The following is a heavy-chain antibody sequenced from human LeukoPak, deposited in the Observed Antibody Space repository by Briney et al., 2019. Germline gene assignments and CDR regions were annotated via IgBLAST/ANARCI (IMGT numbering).Heavy chain of an antibody. CDR3: AREVDCSGGSCYFYYYYMDV. CDR2: IKQDGSEK. CDR1: GFTFSSYW. Sequence: GGSLRLSCAASGFTFSSYWMSWVRQAPGKGLEWVANIKQDGSEKYHVDSVKGRFTISRDNAKNSLYLQMNSLRAEDTAVYYCAREVDCSGGSCYFYYYYMDVWGKGTTVTVSS. J-gene: IGHJ6*03. D-gene: IGHD2-15*01. V-gene: IGHV3-7*01.